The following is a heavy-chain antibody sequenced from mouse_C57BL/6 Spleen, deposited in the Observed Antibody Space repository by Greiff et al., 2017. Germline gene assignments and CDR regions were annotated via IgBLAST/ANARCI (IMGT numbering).Heavy chain of an antibody. V-gene: IGHV7-1*01. CDR1: GFTFSDFY. Sequence: EVQGVESGGGLVQSGRSLRLSCATSGFTFSDFYMEWVRQAPGKGLEWIAASRNKANDDTTEYSASVKGRFIVSRDTSQSILYLQMNALRAEDTAIYYCARDAWDYYGRRAMDYWGQGTSVTVSS. CDR3: ARDAWDYYGRRAMDY. J-gene: IGHJ4*01. CDR2: SRNKANDDTT. D-gene: IGHD1-1*01.